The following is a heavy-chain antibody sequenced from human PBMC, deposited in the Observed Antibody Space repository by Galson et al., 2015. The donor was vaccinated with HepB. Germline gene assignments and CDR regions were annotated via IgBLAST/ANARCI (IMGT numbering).Heavy chain of an antibody. CDR2: ISGNGDST. D-gene: IGHD6-19*01. CDR3: ARVHPEYTSGWYRQALYYFDS. CDR1: GFAFDTHA. J-gene: IGHJ4*02. Sequence: SLRLSCAASGFAFDTHAMSWVRQALGRGLEWISGISGNGDSTFYADSVKGRFTVSRDNSKNTLFLQKTGLTADDTAIYYCARVHPEYTSGWYRQALYYFDSWGQGTLVAVSS. V-gene: IGHV3-23*01.